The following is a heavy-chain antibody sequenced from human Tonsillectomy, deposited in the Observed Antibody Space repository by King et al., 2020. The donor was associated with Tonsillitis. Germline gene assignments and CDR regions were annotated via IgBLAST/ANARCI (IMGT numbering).Heavy chain of an antibody. J-gene: IGHJ4*02. CDR3: ARQRCSDWTGYYFDY. Sequence: LQLQESGPGLVKPSETLSLTCTVSGGSISSYYWNWIRQPPGKGLEWIGYIYYSGSTNNTNYNPSLKSRVTISVDTSKNQFSLKLSSVTAADTAVYYFARQRCSDWTGYYFDYWGQGTLVTVSS. V-gene: IGHV4-59*08. D-gene: IGHD2-15*01. CDR1: GGSISSYY. CDR2: IYYSGSTNNT.